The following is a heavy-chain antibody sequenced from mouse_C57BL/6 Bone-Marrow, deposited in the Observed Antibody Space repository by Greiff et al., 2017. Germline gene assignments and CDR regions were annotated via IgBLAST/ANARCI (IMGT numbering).Heavy chain of an antibody. V-gene: IGHV1-81*01. Sequence: VQLQQSGAELARPGASVKLSCKASGYTFTSYGIRWVKQRTGQGLEWIGEIYPRSGSTNYNEKFKGKATLTADKSSSTASMALRRLTSEDSAVSFDAGGSYYSIGGFDYWGQGTTLTVSS. CDR1: GYTFTSYG. CDR2: IYPRSGST. CDR3: AGGSYYSIGGFDY. J-gene: IGHJ2*01. D-gene: IGHD2-12*01.